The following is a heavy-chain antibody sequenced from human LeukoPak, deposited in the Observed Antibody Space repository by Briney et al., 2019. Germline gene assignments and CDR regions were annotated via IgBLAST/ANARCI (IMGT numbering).Heavy chain of an antibody. CDR3: ARDQEYSSSSGVGDFDP. V-gene: IGHV4-39*07. J-gene: IGHJ5*02. CDR1: GGSISSSSYY. CDR2: IYYGGST. Sequence: SETLSLTCTVSGGSISSSSYYWGWIRQPPGKGLEWIGSIYYGGSTYYNPSLKSRVTISVDTSKNQFSLKLSSVTAADTAVYYCARDQEYSSSSGVGDFDPWGQGTLVTVSS. D-gene: IGHD6-6*01.